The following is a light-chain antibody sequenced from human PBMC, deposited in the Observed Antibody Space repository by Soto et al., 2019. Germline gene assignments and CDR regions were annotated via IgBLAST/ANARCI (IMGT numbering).Light chain of an antibody. J-gene: IGLJ1*01. CDR2: RNN. V-gene: IGLV1-47*01. CDR3: ATWDDSLNGFYV. Sequence: QSFLTQPPSASGTPGQGVTISCSGSTSNIGSNYVYWCQQLPGTAPKLLIYRNNQRPSGVPDRFSGSKSGTSASLAISGLRSDDEADYFCATWDDSLNGFYVLGTGTKV. CDR1: TSNIGSNY.